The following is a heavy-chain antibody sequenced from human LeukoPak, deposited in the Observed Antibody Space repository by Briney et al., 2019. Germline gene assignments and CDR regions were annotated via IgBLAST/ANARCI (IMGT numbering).Heavy chain of an antibody. V-gene: IGHV3-33*01. Sequence: GGSLRLSCAASGFTFSNYGMHWVRQAPGKGLEWVAVIWYDGSNKYYADSVKGRFTISRDNSKSTVYLQMNSLRAEDTAVYYCARVSPEIVVVTGTGAPDYWGQGTLVTVSS. CDR2: IWYDGSNK. J-gene: IGHJ4*02. CDR1: GFTFSNYG. CDR3: ARVSPEIVVVTGTGAPDY. D-gene: IGHD2-21*02.